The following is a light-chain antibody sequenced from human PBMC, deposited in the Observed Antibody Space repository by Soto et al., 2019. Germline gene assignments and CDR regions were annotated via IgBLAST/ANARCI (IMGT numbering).Light chain of an antibody. V-gene: IGKV3-20*01. J-gene: IGKJ4*01. CDR3: QQYQQSDRSPLT. CDR2: GAS. Sequence: EIVLTQSPGTLSLSPGERATLSYRASHSLRLTSLAWYQQKPGQAPRLLIYGASYRATGIPERFSGSGSGTDFTLTISRLEPEDFAVYYCQQYQQSDRSPLTFGGGTTVEIK. CDR1: HSLRLTS.